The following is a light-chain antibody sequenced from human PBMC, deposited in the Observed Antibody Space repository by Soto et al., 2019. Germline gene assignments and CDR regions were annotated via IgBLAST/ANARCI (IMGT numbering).Light chain of an antibody. CDR3: HQYDHWPLT. V-gene: IGKV3D-15*01. CDR1: QSVSNK. CDR2: ATS. J-gene: IGKJ4*01. Sequence: EIILTQSPATLSVSPGERVTLPCRASQSVSNKLAWYQQKPGQAPRLLMSATSTRATGIPARFSGSGSGTEFTLTVSSLQSEDFALYFCHQYDHWPLTFGGGTKVDIK.